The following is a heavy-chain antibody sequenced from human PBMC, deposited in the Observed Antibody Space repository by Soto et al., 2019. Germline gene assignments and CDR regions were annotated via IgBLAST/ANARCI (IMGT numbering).Heavy chain of an antibody. CDR3: ARDLNWKVGNWFDP. V-gene: IGHV1-69*05. CDR1: GGTFSSYA. Sequence: GASVKVSCKASGGTFSSYAISWVRQAPGQGLEWMGGIIPIFGTTNYAQKFQGRVTITTDESTSTAYKELSSLRSEDTAVYYCARDLNWKVGNWFDPWGQGTLVTVSS. CDR2: IIPIFGTT. J-gene: IGHJ5*02. D-gene: IGHD1-1*01.